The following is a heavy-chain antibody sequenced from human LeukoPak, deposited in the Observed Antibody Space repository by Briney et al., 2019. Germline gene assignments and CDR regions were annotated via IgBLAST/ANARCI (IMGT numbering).Heavy chain of an antibody. CDR3: ARGGGISCFDY. D-gene: IGHD6-13*01. Sequence: PSQTLSLTCTVSGVSISSGGYYWSWIRQHPGKGLEWIGYIYYSGSTYYNPSLKSRVTISVDTSKNQFSLKLSSVTAADTAVYYCARGGGISCFDYWGQGTLVTVSS. J-gene: IGHJ4*02. CDR2: IYYSGST. CDR1: GVSISSGGYY. V-gene: IGHV4-31*03.